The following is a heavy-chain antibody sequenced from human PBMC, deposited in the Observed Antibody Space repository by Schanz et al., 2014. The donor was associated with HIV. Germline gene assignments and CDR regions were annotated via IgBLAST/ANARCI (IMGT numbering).Heavy chain of an antibody. Sequence: QVQLVESGGGVVQPGRSLRLSCVASGFSFNNYGMHWVRQAPGKGLEWVAVMSYDGVRKYLGDSVKGRFTISRDNSRNILYLQMSNLRAEDTAVYFCAIRTPMVTFGAFDIWGRGTWVTVSS. J-gene: IGHJ3*02. CDR1: GFSFNNYG. CDR2: MSYDGVRK. CDR3: AIRTPMVTFGAFDI. V-gene: IGHV3-33*05. D-gene: IGHD5-18*01.